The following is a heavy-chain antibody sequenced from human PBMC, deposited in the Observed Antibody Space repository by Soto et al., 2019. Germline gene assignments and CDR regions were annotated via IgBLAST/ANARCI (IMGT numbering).Heavy chain of an antibody. J-gene: IGHJ6*02. CDR2: INPGNRKT. D-gene: IGHD3-3*01. CDR1: GYTFTNYF. Sequence: QVQLVQSGAEVKEPGASVKVACKTSGYTFTNYFVHWVRQAPGQGLEWMGAINPGNRKTNYALKFQGIVTMTSDTSTNTVYLELSSLRSEDTAVYSCAKDPNYYDFWAGSYYYLGIDVWGQGTTVTVSS. CDR3: AKDPNYYDFWAGSYYYLGIDV. V-gene: IGHV1-46*01.